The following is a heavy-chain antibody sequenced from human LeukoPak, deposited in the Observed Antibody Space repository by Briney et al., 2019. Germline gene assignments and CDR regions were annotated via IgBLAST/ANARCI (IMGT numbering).Heavy chain of an antibody. Sequence: PGGSLRLSCAASGFPLRSYSLSWVRQAPGKGLEWVSAISGSAGYTYYADSVKGRFTISRDISKNTLYLQMIGLRADDTAVYYYAKEYSGYDFDYWGQGTLVTVSS. D-gene: IGHD5-12*01. CDR2: ISGSAGYT. V-gene: IGHV3-23*01. CDR1: GFPLRSYS. J-gene: IGHJ4*02. CDR3: AKEYSGYDFDY.